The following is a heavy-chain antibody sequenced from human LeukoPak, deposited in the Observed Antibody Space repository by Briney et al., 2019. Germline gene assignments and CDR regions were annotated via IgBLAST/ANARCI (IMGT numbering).Heavy chain of an antibody. D-gene: IGHD3-10*01. CDR2: INHSGST. CDR3: ARGRGYGSGSYCY. V-gene: IGHV4-34*01. Sequence: GALRLFCAVYAGSFSGYYWSWIRQPPGKGLEWIGEINHSGSTNYNPSLKSRVTISVDTSKNQFSLKLSSVTAADTAVYYCARGRGYGSGSYCYWGQGTLVTVSS. J-gene: IGHJ4*02. CDR1: AGSFSGYY.